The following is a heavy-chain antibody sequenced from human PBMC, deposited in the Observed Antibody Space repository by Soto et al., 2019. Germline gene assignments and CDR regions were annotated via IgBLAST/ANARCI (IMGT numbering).Heavy chain of an antibody. CDR2: LSGSGATT. CDR3: AKTRESGIYFYFDS. D-gene: IGHD1-26*01. CDR1: GFTFTSAA. J-gene: IGHJ4*02. V-gene: IGHV3-23*01. Sequence: GGSLRLSCAASGFTFTSAAVSWLRQAPGKGLEWVSTLSGSGATTYYADSVKGRFTISRDNSKNTLYLQMNSLRAEDTALYYCAKTRESGIYFYFDSWGQGALVTVSS.